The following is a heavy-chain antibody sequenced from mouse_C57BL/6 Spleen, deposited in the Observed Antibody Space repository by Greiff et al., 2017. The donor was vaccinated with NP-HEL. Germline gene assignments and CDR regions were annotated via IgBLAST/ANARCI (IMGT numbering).Heavy chain of an antibody. CDR2: ISSGSSTI. CDR1: GFTFSDYG. J-gene: IGHJ2*01. Sequence: EVKLMESGGGLVKPGGSLKLSCAASGFTFSDYGMHWVRQAPEKGLEWVAYISSGSSTIYYADTVKGRFTISRDNAKNTLFLQMTSLRSEDTAMYYCARGAYGNYFYYFDYWGQGTTLTVSS. V-gene: IGHV5-17*01. CDR3: ARGAYGNYFYYFDY. D-gene: IGHD2-1*01.